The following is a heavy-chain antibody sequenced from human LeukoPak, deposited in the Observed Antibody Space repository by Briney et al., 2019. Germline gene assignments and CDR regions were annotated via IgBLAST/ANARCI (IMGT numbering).Heavy chain of an antibody. CDR3: AADYWDSSGLDAIDI. V-gene: IGHV1-58*02. J-gene: IGHJ3*02. CDR2: IVVGSGNT. Sequence: SVKVSCKASGFTFTSSAMQWVRQARGQRLEWIGWIVVGSGNTNYAQKFQERVTITRDMSTSTAYMELSSLRSEDTAVYYCAADYWDSSGLDAIDIWGQGTMVTVSS. CDR1: GFTFTSSA. D-gene: IGHD3-22*01.